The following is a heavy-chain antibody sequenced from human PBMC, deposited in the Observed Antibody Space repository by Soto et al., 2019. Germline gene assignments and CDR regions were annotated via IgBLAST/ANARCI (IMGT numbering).Heavy chain of an antibody. V-gene: IGHV1-69*04. Sequence: QVQLVQSGAEVMKPGSSVKVSCRASGDTFSSYAVSWVRQAPGQGLEWMGRIIPVLGVTNYAQKFRGRVTITADESRKTAYMDLSGLRSEDTAVYYCPRRRYCGTDCYHQYFYGMDVWGQGTAVTVSS. CDR1: GDTFSSYA. CDR2: IIPVLGVT. CDR3: PRRRYCGTDCYHQYFYGMDV. D-gene: IGHD2-21*02. J-gene: IGHJ6*02.